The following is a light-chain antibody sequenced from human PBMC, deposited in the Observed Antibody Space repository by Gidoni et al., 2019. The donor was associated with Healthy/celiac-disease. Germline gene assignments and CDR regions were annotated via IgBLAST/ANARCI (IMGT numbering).Light chain of an antibody. CDR3: NSRDSSGNHYV. V-gene: IGLV3-19*01. CDR2: GKN. J-gene: IGLJ1*01. Sequence: SSELTQAPAVSVALGQTFRITCQGDSLRSYYASWYQQKPGQAPVLVIYGKNNRPSGIPDRFSGSSSGNTASLTITGAQAEDEADYYCNSRDSSGNHYVFGTGTKVTVL. CDR1: SLRSYY.